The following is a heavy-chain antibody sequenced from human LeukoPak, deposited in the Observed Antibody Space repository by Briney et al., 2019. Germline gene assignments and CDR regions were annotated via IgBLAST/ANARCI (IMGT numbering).Heavy chain of an antibody. CDR1: GYTFTSYG. Sequence: GASVKVSCKASGYTFTSYGISWVRQATGQGLEWMGWISAYNGNTNYAQKLQGRVTMTTDTSTSTAYMELRSLRSDDTAVYYCARPTVPYYYDSSGYYYDTWGPSAFDIWGQGTMVTVSS. D-gene: IGHD3-22*01. CDR2: ISAYNGNT. J-gene: IGHJ3*02. V-gene: IGHV1-18*01. CDR3: ARPTVPYYYDSSGYYYDTWGPSAFDI.